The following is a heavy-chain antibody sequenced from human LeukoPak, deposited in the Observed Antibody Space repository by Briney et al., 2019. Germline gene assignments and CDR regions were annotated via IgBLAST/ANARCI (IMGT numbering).Heavy chain of an antibody. CDR2: INYSS. CDR1: GGSISSYY. CDR3: ARHFSGTTAPLPFDC. V-gene: IGHV4-59*08. J-gene: IGHJ4*02. D-gene: IGHD1-1*01. Sequence: SETLSLTCTVSGGSISSYYWSWIRQPPSKGLEWIGHINYSSDYNPSLKSRVTISVDTSKNQFSLKPSSVTAADTAVYYCARHFSGTTAPLPFDCWGQGTLVTVSS.